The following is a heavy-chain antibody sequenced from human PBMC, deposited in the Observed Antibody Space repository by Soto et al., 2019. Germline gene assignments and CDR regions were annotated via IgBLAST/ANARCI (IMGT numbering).Heavy chain of an antibody. CDR1: GYTFTGYY. D-gene: IGHD6-13*01. V-gene: IGHV1-2*04. CDR2: ISPNSVGT. CDR3: SSASSSWDAFDI. Sequence: ASVKVSCKPSGYTFTGYYMHWVRQAPGQGLEGMGWISPNSVGTPYALKSQGWVTMTRDTSISTDHIELSRLRSDDPAVYYCSSASSSWDAFDIWGQGAMVTVSS. J-gene: IGHJ3*02.